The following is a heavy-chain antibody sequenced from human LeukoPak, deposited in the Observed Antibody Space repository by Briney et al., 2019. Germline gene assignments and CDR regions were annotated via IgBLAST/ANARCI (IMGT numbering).Heavy chain of an antibody. V-gene: IGHV3-7*03. CDR3: AKVNGLRYFDWLLHPIDY. CDR1: GFTFSDYW. Sequence: PGGSLRLSCAASGFTFSDYWMTWVRQAPGKGLEWVANIKPDGSEKYYVDSVKGRFTISRDNSKNTLYLQMNSLRAEDTAVYYCAKVNGLRYFDWLLHPIDYWGQGTLVTVSS. D-gene: IGHD3-9*01. CDR2: IKPDGSEK. J-gene: IGHJ4*02.